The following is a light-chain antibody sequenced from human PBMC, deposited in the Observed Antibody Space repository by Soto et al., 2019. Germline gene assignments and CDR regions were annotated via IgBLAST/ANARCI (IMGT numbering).Light chain of an antibody. V-gene: IGKV3-20*01. CDR3: HQYGGSSSIT. CDR2: GAS. CDR1: QSISNNY. Sequence: EIVLTQSPGTLSLSPGERATLSCRASQSISNNYLSWYQQKPGQAPRLLVYGASSRATDIPDRFSGSGSGADFTLTISRLDPDDFAVYYCHQYGGSSSITFGQGTRLDIK. J-gene: IGKJ5*01.